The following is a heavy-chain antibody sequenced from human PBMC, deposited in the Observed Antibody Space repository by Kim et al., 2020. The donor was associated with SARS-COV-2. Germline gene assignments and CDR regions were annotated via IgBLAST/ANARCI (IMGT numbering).Heavy chain of an antibody. CDR3: ARAGGGYSYGQFDY. J-gene: IGHJ4*02. D-gene: IGHD5-18*01. CDR1: GFTFSDYY. CDR2: ISSSSSYT. V-gene: IGHV3-11*05. Sequence: GGSLRLSCAASGFTFSDYYMSWIRQAPGKGLEWVSYISSSSSYTNYADSVKGRFTISRDNAKNSLYLQMNSLRAEDTAVYYCARAGGGYSYGQFDYWGQGTLVTVSS.